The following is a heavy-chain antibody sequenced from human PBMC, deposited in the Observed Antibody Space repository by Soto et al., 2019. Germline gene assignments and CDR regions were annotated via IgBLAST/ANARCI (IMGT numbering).Heavy chain of an antibody. D-gene: IGHD3-22*01. V-gene: IGHV1-69*13. CDR2: IIPIFGTA. CDR1: GGTFRSYA. Sequence: SVKVSCKGSGGTFRSYAISWVRQAPGQGLEWMGGIIPIFGTANYAQKFQGRVTITADESTSTAYMELSSLRSEDTAVYYCASGPDYYDISGYYYNWFDPWRQGTLVTVS. CDR3: ASGPDYYDISGYYYNWFDP. J-gene: IGHJ5*02.